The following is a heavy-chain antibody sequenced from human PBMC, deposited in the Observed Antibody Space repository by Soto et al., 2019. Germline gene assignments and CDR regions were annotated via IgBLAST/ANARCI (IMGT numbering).Heavy chain of an antibody. CDR1: GSTLSGDY. CDR2: INPSFGRA. CDR3: ASHYGGIIPGLFDY. Sequence: VKVSWTAAGSTLSGDYRHWVRKTPGQGLEWMGGINPSFGRANYAQKFQGRVTITADESTSTAYMELSSLRSEDTAVYFCASHYGGIIPGLFDYWGQATLVNGSS. V-gene: IGHV1-69*01. J-gene: IGHJ4*02. D-gene: IGHD1-20*01.